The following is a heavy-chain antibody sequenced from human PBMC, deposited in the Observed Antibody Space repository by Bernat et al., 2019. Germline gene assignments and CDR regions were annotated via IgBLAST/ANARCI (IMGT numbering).Heavy chain of an antibody. Sequence: QLQLQGSGPGLVKPSETLSLTCTVSGGSISSSSYYWGWIRQPPGKGLEWIGSIYYSGSTYYNPSLKSRVTISVDTSKNQFSLKLSSVTAADTAVYYCARQGNMVRGPYNWFDPWGQGTLVTVSS. D-gene: IGHD3-10*01. CDR1: GGSISSSSYY. CDR3: ARQGNMVRGPYNWFDP. V-gene: IGHV4-39*01. J-gene: IGHJ5*02. CDR2: IYYSGST.